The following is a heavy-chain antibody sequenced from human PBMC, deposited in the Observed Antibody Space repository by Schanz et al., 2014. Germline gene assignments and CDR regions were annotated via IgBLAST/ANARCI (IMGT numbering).Heavy chain of an antibody. CDR2: IRFDGSDK. Sequence: QVQLVESGGGVVQPGGSLRLSCEASGFTFSRYWMHWVRQAPGKGLEWVTFIRFDGSDKYYADSVKGRFSVSRDNSKNTLYLQMNSLRADDTAVYYCAKDQLANYRGSGYNWFDPWGQGTLVTVSS. CDR1: GFTFSRYW. V-gene: IGHV3-30*02. CDR3: AKDQLANYRGSGYNWFDP. J-gene: IGHJ5*02. D-gene: IGHD3-10*01.